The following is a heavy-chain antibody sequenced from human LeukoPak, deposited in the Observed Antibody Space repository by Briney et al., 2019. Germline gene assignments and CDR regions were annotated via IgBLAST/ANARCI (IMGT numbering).Heavy chain of an antibody. CDR2: MNPNSGNT. Sequence: ASVKVSCKASGYTFTSYDINWVRQATGQGLEWMGWMNPNSGNTGYAQKFQGRVTMTRNTSISTAYMELSSLRSEDTAVYYCARGFSDCSSTSCYLGYYYYYYMDVWGKGTTVTVSS. CDR3: ARGFSDCSSTSCYLGYYYYYYMDV. V-gene: IGHV1-8*01. J-gene: IGHJ6*03. CDR1: GYTFTSYD. D-gene: IGHD2-2*01.